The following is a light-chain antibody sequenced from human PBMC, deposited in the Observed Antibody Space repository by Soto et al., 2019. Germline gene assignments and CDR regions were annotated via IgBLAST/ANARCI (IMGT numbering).Light chain of an antibody. Sequence: QSVLTQPTSVSGAPGQRVTISCTGSSSNIGAGYDVHWYQQLPGTAPKLLIYRNSNRPSGVPDRFSGSKSGTSASLAITGLQAEDEADYYCQSYDSSLSGGVFGGGTKVTVL. CDR1: SSNIGAGYD. CDR2: RNS. J-gene: IGLJ3*02. CDR3: QSYDSSLSGGV. V-gene: IGLV1-40*01.